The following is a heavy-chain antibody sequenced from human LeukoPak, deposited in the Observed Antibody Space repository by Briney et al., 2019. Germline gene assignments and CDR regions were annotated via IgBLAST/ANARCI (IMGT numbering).Heavy chain of an antibody. CDR1: GGSLRDHY. CDR3: ARPYCSRGSCYRDFDY. Sequence: PSETLSLTCAVSGGSLRDHYWSWIRQVPGKGLEWIREINDSGSTNYNPSLEGRVTLSVDPSKNQFSLKMRSVTAADTSVYYCARPYCSRGSCYRDFDYWGQGALVTVSS. J-gene: IGHJ4*02. CDR2: INDSGST. V-gene: IGHV4-34*01. D-gene: IGHD2-15*01.